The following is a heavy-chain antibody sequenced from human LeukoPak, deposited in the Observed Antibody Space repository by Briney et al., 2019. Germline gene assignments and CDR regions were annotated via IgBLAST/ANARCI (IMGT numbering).Heavy chain of an antibody. V-gene: IGHV3-66*01. D-gene: IGHD1-26*01. CDR3: ARAREWELLYDY. Sequence: TGGSLRLSCAASGFTVSSNYMSWVRQAPGKGLEWVSVIYSGGSTYCADSVKGRFTISRDNSKNTLYLQMNSLRAEDTAVYYCARAREWELLYDYWGQGTLVTVSS. CDR1: GFTVSSNY. CDR2: IYSGGST. J-gene: IGHJ4*02.